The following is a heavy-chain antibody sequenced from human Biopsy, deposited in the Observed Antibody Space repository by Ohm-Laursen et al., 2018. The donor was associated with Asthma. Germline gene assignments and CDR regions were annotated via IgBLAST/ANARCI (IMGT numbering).Heavy chain of an antibody. Sequence: SVPLSCQVSLYSLTDLSMHWGRQAPGQRLEWMGGHDHEEGGTVNARRFQGRVTMTEDTSTDTAYMELSSLSSGDTAVYYCASDFPKDFVRYNVQFWGQGTPVNVSS. CDR3: ASDFPKDFVRYNVQF. CDR2: HDHEEGGT. J-gene: IGHJ4*02. V-gene: IGHV1-24*01. CDR1: LYSLTDLS. D-gene: IGHD1-1*01.